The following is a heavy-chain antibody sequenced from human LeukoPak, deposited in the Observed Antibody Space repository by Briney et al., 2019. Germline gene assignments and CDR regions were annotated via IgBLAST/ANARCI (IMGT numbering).Heavy chain of an antibody. D-gene: IGHD3-10*01. CDR3: ARGRRTHYYGSGNAFDI. V-gene: IGHV4-4*07. J-gene: IGHJ3*02. CDR2: IYTSGST. CDR1: GGSISSYY. Sequence: SETLSLTCTVSGGSISSYYWSWIRQPAGKVLEWIGRIYTSGSTNYNPPLKSRVTMSVDTSKNQFSLKLSSVTAADTAVHYCARGRRTHYYGSGNAFDIWGQGTMVTVSS.